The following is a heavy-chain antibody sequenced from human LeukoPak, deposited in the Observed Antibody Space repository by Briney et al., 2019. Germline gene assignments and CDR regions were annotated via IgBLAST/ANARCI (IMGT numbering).Heavy chain of an antibody. D-gene: IGHD3-10*01. CDR3: ARDRITVVRNPLDY. Sequence: ASVKVSCKASGYTFTSFYMHWVRQAPGQGLEWMGIINPSGGSTSYAQKFQGRITMTRDTSTSTVYMEVSSLRSEDTAVYYCARDRITVVRNPLDYWGQGTLATVSS. CDR2: INPSGGST. CDR1: GYTFTSFY. J-gene: IGHJ4*02. V-gene: IGHV1-46*01.